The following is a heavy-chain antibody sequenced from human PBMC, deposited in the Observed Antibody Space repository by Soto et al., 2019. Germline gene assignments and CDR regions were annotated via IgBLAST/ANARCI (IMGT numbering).Heavy chain of an antibody. CDR3: ARDYYDFWSGPYYYYGMDV. Sequence: PGGSLRLSCAASGFTFSSYGMHWVRQAPGKGLEWVAVIWYDGSNKYYADSVKGRFTISRDNSKNTLYLQMNSLRAEDTAVYYCARDYYDFWSGPYYYYGMDVWGQGTTVTVS. CDR2: IWYDGSNK. V-gene: IGHV3-33*01. CDR1: GFTFSSYG. J-gene: IGHJ6*02. D-gene: IGHD3-3*01.